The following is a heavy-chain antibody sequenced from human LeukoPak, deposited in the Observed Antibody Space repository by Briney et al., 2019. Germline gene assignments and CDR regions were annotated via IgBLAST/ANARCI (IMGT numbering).Heavy chain of an antibody. CDR3: ATPKRGSVFGYFNF. CDR2: LRDTEST. Sequence: PSETLSLTCTVSGASISTHYWSWLRQPPGKELEWIAYLRDTESTKDNPSLKSRVALSADTSKNQFSLRLTSVTAADTAIYYCATPKRGSVFGYFNFWGQGLLVTVSS. V-gene: IGHV4-59*11. J-gene: IGHJ4*02. D-gene: IGHD3-3*01. CDR1: GASISTHY.